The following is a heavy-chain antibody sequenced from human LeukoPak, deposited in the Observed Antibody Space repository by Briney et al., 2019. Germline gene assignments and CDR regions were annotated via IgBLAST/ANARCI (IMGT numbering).Heavy chain of an antibody. Sequence: SETLSLTCAVYGGSFSGYYWSWIRQPPGKGLEWIGQMNHSGSTNYNPALKSRGAISVDTSKIRFSRKLSSVTAADTAVYSCARGTAGGPDLGYYYYYVDVWGTGTTVTVSS. J-gene: IGHJ6*03. CDR1: GGSFSGYY. V-gene: IGHV4-34*01. CDR2: MNHSGST. D-gene: IGHD5-12*01. CDR3: ARGTAGGPDLGYYYYYVDV.